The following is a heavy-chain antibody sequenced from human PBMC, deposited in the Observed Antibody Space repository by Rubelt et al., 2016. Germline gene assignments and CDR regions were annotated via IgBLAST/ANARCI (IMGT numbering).Heavy chain of an antibody. CDR3: ALTTIIPGMDV. CDR1: GESFGYYY. V-gene: IGHV4-34*01. D-gene: IGHD2-21*02. CDR2: INHSGRT. J-gene: IGHJ4*02. Sequence: QVQLQPWGAGLLKPSETLSLTCAVYGESFGYYYWSWIRQPPGKGLEWIGEINHSGRTNYNPSLKSRVIISVDTPKNQFSLELSSVTAADTAVYYCALTTIIPGMDVWGQGTLVTVSS.